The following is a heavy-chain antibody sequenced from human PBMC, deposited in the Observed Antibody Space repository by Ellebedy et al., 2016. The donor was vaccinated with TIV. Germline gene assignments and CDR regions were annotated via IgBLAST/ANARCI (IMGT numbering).Heavy chain of an antibody. Sequence: MPSETLSLTCTVSGGSISSSSYYWGWIRQPPGKGLEWIGSIYYSGSTYYNPSLKSRVTISVDTSKNQFSLKLSSVTAADTAVYYCARLESDRIAAAGTGWFDPWGQGTLVTVSS. CDR2: IYYSGST. CDR1: GGSISSSSYY. D-gene: IGHD6-13*01. CDR3: ARLESDRIAAAGTGWFDP. V-gene: IGHV4-39*01. J-gene: IGHJ5*02.